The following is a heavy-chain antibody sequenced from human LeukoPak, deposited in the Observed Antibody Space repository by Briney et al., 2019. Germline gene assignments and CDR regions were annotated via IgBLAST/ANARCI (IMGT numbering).Heavy chain of an antibody. J-gene: IGHJ4*02. CDR2: ISSGGTYE. CDR3: ARDSTYYYDSGSSGPHYFDN. CDR1: GFTFGNYA. Sequence: PGKSLRLSCAASGFTFGNYAMHWVRQAPGKGLEWVSLISSGGTYEYYADSVKGRFTISRDNSKNTLYLQLNSLRAEETAVYYCARDSTYYYDSGSSGPHYFDNWGQGTLVTVSS. V-gene: IGHV3-30*01. D-gene: IGHD3-10*01.